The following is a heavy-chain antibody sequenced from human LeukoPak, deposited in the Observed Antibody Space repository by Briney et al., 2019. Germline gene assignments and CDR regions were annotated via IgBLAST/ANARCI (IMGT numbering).Heavy chain of an antibody. CDR1: GFTFTNHD. D-gene: IGHD3-16*01. CDR2: ISRDTSII. V-gene: IGHV3-48*02. J-gene: IGHJ4*02. CDR3: AKVRHLRGNSNAWNDF. Sequence: GGSLRLSCAASGFTFTNHDMNWVRQAQGKGLEWISYISRDTSIIYYADSVKGRFTISGDNGKNSLYLHMNSLRDEDTAVYYCAKVRHLRGNSNAWNDFWGQGTHVTVSS.